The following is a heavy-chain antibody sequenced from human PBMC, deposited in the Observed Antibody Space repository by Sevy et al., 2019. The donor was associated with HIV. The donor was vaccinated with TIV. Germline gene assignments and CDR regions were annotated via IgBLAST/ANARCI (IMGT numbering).Heavy chain of an antibody. D-gene: IGHD3-16*02. CDR1: RYTLSEVS. Sequence: ASVKVSCKVPRYTLSEVSMHWVRQAPGKGLEWMGGFVPEDGEIVYPQKFQGRVTVAEDTLTDTAYLEVTNLTSEDTATYFCVIGDTPRLTGSGTRLKDQSLNYFEFWGQGTLVTVSS. J-gene: IGHJ4*02. CDR3: VIGDTPRLTGSGTRLKDQSLNYFEF. CDR2: FVPEDGEI. V-gene: IGHV1-24*01.